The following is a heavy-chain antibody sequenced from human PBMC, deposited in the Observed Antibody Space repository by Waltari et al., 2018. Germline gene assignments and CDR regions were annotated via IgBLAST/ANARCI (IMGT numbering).Heavy chain of an antibody. CDR2: IYYSGST. D-gene: IGHD3-22*01. V-gene: IGHV4-31*03. Sequence: QVQLQESGPGLVKPSQTLSLPCTVSGGSISSGGYYWSWIRQPPGKGLEWIGYIYYSGSTYYNPSLKSRVTISVDTSKNQFSLKLSSVTAADTAVYYCASYVRYYDSSGYYGAFDYWGQGTLVTVSS. J-gene: IGHJ4*02. CDR1: GGSISSGGYY. CDR3: ASYVRYYDSSGYYGAFDY.